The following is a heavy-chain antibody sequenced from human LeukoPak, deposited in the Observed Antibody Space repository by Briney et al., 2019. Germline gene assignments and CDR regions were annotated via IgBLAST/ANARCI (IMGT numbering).Heavy chain of an antibody. D-gene: IGHD1-26*01. CDR3: ARDETKEYSGSWGVLHY. CDR2: INPNSGGT. J-gene: IGHJ4*02. CDR1: GYTFTGYY. V-gene: IGHV1-2*02. Sequence: ASVKVSCKASGYTFTGYYMHWVRQAPGQGLEWMGWINPNSGGTNYAQKFQGRVTMTRDTSISTAYMELSSLRSEDTAVYYCARDETKEYSGSWGVLHYWGQGTLVTVSS.